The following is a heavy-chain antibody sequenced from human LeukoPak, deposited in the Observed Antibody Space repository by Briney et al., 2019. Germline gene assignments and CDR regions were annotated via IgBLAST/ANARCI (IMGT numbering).Heavy chain of an antibody. CDR2: IYYSGST. D-gene: IGHD3-22*01. CDR1: GGSISSGGYY. CDR3: ARDYDSSLEN. J-gene: IGHJ4*02. Sequence: SETLSLTCTVSGGSISSGGYYWSWIRQHPGKGLEWLGYIYYSGSTYYNPSLKSRVTISVDTSKNQFSLKLSSVTAADTAVYYCARDYDSSLENWGQGTLVTVSS. V-gene: IGHV4-31*03.